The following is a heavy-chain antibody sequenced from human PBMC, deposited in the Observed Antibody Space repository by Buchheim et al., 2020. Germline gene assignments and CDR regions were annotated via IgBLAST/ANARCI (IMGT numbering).Heavy chain of an antibody. D-gene: IGHD6-19*01. CDR3: AKDQNIAVSENYYYAMDV. Sequence: EVQLLESGGGLVQPGGSLRLSCAASGFTFSSYAMSWVRQAPGKGLEWVSVISGSGGSTYYADSVKGRFTISRDNSKNKLYLQMNSLRAEDTAVYYCAKDQNIAVSENYYYAMDVWGQGTT. V-gene: IGHV3-23*01. J-gene: IGHJ6*02. CDR1: GFTFSSYA. CDR2: ISGSGGST.